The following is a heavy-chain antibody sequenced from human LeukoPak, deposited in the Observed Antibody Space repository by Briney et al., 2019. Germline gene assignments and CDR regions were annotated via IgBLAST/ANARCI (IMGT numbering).Heavy chain of an antibody. CDR2: ISSGGTTL. D-gene: IGHD6-19*01. J-gene: IGHJ4*02. CDR3: ARAKGSGWYEVDY. Sequence: QPGGSLRLSCAASGFSFSSYEMNWVRQAPGKGLEWVSYISSGGTTLYYADSVKGRFTISRDNVKNSLYLQMNSLSAEDTGVYYCARAKGSGWYEVDYWGQGTLVTVSS. CDR1: GFSFSSYE. V-gene: IGHV3-48*03.